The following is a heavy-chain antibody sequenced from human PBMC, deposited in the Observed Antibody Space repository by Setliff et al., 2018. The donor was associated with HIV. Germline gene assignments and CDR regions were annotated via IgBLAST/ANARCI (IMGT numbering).Heavy chain of an antibody. D-gene: IGHD2-2*01. V-gene: IGHV1-3*01. J-gene: IGHJ5*02. CDR1: GNIFTPYA. CDR2: IIVASGNT. CDR3: ATSTSAWFDP. Sequence: GASVKVSCKASGNIFTPYAIHWVRQAPGQSLEWMGWIIVASGNTKCSQRFQGRATFSGDTSANTAYMELRSLRSEDTAVYYCATSTSAWFDPWGQGTLVTVSS.